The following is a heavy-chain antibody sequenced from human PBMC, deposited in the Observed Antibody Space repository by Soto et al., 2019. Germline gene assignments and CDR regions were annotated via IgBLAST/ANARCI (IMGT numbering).Heavy chain of an antibody. V-gene: IGHV3-23*01. J-gene: IGHJ4*02. CDR3: AVSGGWMGPFDY. D-gene: IGHD5-12*01. CDR1: GFTFSTYA. Sequence: WGSLRLSCEVSGFTFSTYAMSWVRQAPGKGPEWVSAISGSGGSTNYADSVKGRFTISRDNSKNTLYLQMNSLRAEDTAVYYCAVSGGWMGPFDYWGQGTRVPVSS. CDR2: ISGSGGST.